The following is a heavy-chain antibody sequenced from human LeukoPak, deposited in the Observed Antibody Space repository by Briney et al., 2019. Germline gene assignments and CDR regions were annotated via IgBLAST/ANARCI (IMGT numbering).Heavy chain of an antibody. J-gene: IGHJ4*02. Sequence: GGSLRLSCAASGFTFTTYSMNWVRQAPGKGPEWVSYITNSGDATYYADSVKGRFTISRDNAKNSLNLQMNSLRAEDTAVYYCARDRDYSFNYWGQGTLVTVSS. D-gene: IGHD4-17*01. CDR3: ARDRDYSFNY. V-gene: IGHV3-48*01. CDR1: GFTFTTYS. CDR2: ITNSGDAT.